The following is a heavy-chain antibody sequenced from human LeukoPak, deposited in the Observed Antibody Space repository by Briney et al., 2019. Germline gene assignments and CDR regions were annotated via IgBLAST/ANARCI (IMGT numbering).Heavy chain of an antibody. CDR3: ARGGYSYGYSDY. J-gene: IGHJ4*02. Sequence: KTGGSLRLSCAASGFTFSSYSMNWVRQAPGKGLEWGSSISSSSSYIYYADSVKGRFTISRDNAKNSLYLQMNSLRAEDTAVYYCARGGYSYGYSDYWGQGTLVTVSS. V-gene: IGHV3-21*01. CDR1: GFTFSSYS. CDR2: ISSSSSYI. D-gene: IGHD5-18*01.